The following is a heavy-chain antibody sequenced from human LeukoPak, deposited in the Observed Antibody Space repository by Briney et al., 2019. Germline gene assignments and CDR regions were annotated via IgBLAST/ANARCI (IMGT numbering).Heavy chain of an antibody. CDR3: ARESRLDY. CDR1: GFTFSSYA. Sequence: GGSLRLSCAASGFTFSSYAMHWVRQAPGKGLEWVAVISYVGSNKYYADSVKGRFTISRDNSKNTLYLQMNSLRAEDTAVYYCARESRLDYWGQGTLVTVSS. CDR2: ISYVGSNK. J-gene: IGHJ4*02. D-gene: IGHD3-16*01. V-gene: IGHV3-30*01.